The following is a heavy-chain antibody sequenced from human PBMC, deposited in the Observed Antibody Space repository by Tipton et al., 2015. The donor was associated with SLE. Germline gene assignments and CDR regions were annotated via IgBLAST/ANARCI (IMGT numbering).Heavy chain of an antibody. CDR2: IYYSGST. CDR3: ARRRVEPGAFDI. J-gene: IGHJ3*02. D-gene: IGHD5-24*01. V-gene: IGHV4-39*01. CDR1: GGSISSSSYY. Sequence: GLVKPSETLSLTCTVSGGSISSSSYYWGWIRQPPGKGLEWIGSIYYSGSTYYNPSLKSRVTISVDTSKNQFSLKLSSVTAADTAVYYCARRRVEPGAFDIWGQGTMVTVSS.